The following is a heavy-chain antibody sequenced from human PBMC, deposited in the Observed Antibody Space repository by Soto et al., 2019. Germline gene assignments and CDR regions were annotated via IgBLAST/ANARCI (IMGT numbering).Heavy chain of an antibody. CDR2: IYYSGST. J-gene: IGHJ3*01. Sequence: SETLSLTCNVSGGSISSYDWSWIRQPPGKGLEWIGYIYYSGSTNYNPSLKSRVIISVDTSKNQFPLKLSSVTAADTAVYYCARVWGGAFDFWGQGTMVTVSS. CDR1: GGSISSYD. CDR3: ARVWGGAFDF. D-gene: IGHD3-10*01. V-gene: IGHV4-59*01.